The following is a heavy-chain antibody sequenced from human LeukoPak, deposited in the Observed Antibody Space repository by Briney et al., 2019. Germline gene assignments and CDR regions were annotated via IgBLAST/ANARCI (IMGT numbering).Heavy chain of an antibody. V-gene: IGHV4-59*08. CDR3: ARHGGTLDYFDS. CDR2: IYHGGTT. J-gene: IGHJ4*02. D-gene: IGHD1-26*01. Sequence: PSETLSLTCSVSNGSISTYYWSWIRQSPGKGLEWIGYIYHGGTTSYNPSLKRRVTISVDSPKNQFFLRLTSWTAADTALYYCARHGGTLDYFDSWGPGSLVIVSS. CDR1: NGSISTYY.